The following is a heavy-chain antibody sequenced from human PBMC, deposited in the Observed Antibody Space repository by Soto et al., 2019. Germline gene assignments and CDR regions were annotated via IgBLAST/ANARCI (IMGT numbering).Heavy chain of an antibody. CDR3: ASGSGYDILTGYYPYFDY. CDR2: ISWNRGRI. V-gene: IGHV3-9*01. J-gene: IGHJ4*02. Sequence: EVQLVVSGGGLAQPGRSLRLSCAASGFTFADYAMHWVRQAPGKGLEWVSGISWNRGRIGYADSVKGRFTISRDNAKKSRYLQMNSLRAEDTALYYCASGSGYDILTGYYPYFDYWGQGTLVTVSS. CDR1: GFTFADYA. D-gene: IGHD3-9*01.